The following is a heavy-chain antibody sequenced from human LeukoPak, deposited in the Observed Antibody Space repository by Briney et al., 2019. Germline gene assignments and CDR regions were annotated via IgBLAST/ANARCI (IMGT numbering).Heavy chain of an antibody. Sequence: SETLSLTCTVSGGPISSYYWSWIRQPAGKGLEGIGRIYTSGSTNYNPSLKSRVTMSVDTSKNQFSLKLSSVTAADTAVYYCARDEGLTGTQNYYYYYYMDVWGKGTTVTVSS. CDR3: ARDEGLTGTQNYYYYYYMDV. CDR1: GGPISSYY. V-gene: IGHV4-4*07. CDR2: IYTSGST. D-gene: IGHD1-20*01. J-gene: IGHJ6*03.